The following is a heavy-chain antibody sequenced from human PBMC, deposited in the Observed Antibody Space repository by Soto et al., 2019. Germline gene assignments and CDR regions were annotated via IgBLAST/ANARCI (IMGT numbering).Heavy chain of an antibody. CDR2: IYPGDSDI. CDR1: GYIFTTNA. Sequence: GESLKISCRASGYIFTTNAIAWVRQKPGQGLEWLGLIYPGDSDIRYRPSFEGQVTISADKSLSTAYLQWRSLKASDTAIYYCARSRALDYWGQGTLVTVSS. V-gene: IGHV5-51*01. CDR3: ARSRALDY. J-gene: IGHJ4*02. D-gene: IGHD3-10*01.